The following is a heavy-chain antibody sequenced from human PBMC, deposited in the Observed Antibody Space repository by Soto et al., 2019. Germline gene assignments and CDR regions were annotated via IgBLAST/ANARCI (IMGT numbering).Heavy chain of an antibody. CDR1: GGSISSGCYS. CDR2: TYQSGSA. V-gene: IGHV4-30-2*06. J-gene: IGHJ6*01. CDR3: ARNSYAMDV. Sequence: PSETLSLPCTVCGGSISSGCYSWTWIRQSPGKGLEWIGYTYQSGSAYYNPSLKSRLTISVDRSKNRLALNLTSVTAADTAVHYWARNSYAMDVSGQGTTVTVCS.